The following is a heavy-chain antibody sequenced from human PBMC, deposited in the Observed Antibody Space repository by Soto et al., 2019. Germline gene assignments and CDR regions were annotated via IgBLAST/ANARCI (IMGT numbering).Heavy chain of an antibody. D-gene: IGHD2-21*02. J-gene: IGHJ6*02. CDR3: ARADRTLVTSYSLDV. CDR2: INHSGTI. CDR1: GGSFSGYY. V-gene: IGHV4-34*01. Sequence: PSETLSLTCAVYGGSFSGYYWTWIRQPPGKGLEWIGEINHSGTINFNPSLKSRLTISLDTSKKHFSLKLSSVTDADTAAYYCARADRTLVTSYSLDVWGQGTTFTVS.